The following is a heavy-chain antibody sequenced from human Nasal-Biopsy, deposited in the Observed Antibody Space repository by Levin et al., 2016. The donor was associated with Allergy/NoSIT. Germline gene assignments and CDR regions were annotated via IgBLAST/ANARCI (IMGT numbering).Heavy chain of an antibody. CDR1: GFTFTNFG. V-gene: IGHV1-18*01. J-gene: IGHJ4*02. Sequence: ASVKVSCKASGFTFTNFGVNWVRQAPGQRLEWMGWIGADTGNTDYAQKFQGRVAMTADTSTRTVYMELKRLRSDDTAVYYCARGSQTNYILFDSWGQGTLVTVSS. D-gene: IGHD4/OR15-4a*01. CDR3: ARGSQTNYILFDS. CDR2: IGADTGNT.